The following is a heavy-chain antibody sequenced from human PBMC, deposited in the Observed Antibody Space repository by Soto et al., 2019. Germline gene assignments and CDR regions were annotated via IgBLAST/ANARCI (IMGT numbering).Heavy chain of an antibody. Sequence: GESLKISCKGSGYSFTSYWIGWVGQMPGKGLEWMGIIYPGDSDTRYSPSFQGQVTISADKSISTAYLQWSSLKASDTAMYYCAKGLRYFDWPPYYYGMDVWGQGTTVTVSS. J-gene: IGHJ6*02. CDR3: AKGLRYFDWPPYYYGMDV. CDR2: IYPGDSDT. V-gene: IGHV5-51*01. D-gene: IGHD3-9*01. CDR1: GYSFTSYW.